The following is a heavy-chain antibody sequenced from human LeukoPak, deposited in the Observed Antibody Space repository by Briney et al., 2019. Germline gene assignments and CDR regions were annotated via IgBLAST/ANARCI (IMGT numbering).Heavy chain of an antibody. CDR1: GFTFSSYG. J-gene: IGHJ4*02. Sequence: GGSLRLSCAASGFTFSSYGMHWVRQAPGKGLEWVAVIWYDGSNKYYADSVKGRFTISRDNSKNTLYLQMNSLRAEDTAVYYCAKRGSGIAAAGTINWGQGTLVTVSS. CDR3: AKRGSGIAAAGTIN. V-gene: IGHV3-33*06. D-gene: IGHD6-13*01. CDR2: IWYDGSNK.